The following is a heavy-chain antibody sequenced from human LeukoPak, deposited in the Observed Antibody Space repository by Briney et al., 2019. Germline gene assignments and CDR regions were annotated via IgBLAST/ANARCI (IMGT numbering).Heavy chain of an antibody. Sequence: GGSLRLSCTASGFTLSRHSMNWVRQAPGKGLEWVSSIGGNSRSIFYADSVKGRYTTSRDNAKNSLYLQMNSLRAEDTAVYYCARVAGDDYYEAFDIWGQGTMVIVSS. J-gene: IGHJ3*02. V-gene: IGHV3-21*04. CDR3: ARVAGDDYYEAFDI. D-gene: IGHD4-11*01. CDR1: GFTLSRHS. CDR2: IGGNSRSI.